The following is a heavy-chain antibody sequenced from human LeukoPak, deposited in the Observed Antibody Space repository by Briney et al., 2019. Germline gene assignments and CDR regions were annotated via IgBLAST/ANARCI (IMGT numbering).Heavy chain of an antibody. CDR1: GFTVSSNH. V-gene: IGHV3-53*01. CDR3: AKDWDIVVVPAAIDYMDV. Sequence: GGSLRLSCAASGFTVSSNHMSWVRQAPGKGLQWVSVIYSGGNTYYADSVKGRFTISRDNSKNTLYLQMNSLRAEDTAVYYCAKDWDIVVVPAAIDYMDVWGKGTTVTVSS. J-gene: IGHJ6*03. D-gene: IGHD2-2*02. CDR2: IYSGGNT.